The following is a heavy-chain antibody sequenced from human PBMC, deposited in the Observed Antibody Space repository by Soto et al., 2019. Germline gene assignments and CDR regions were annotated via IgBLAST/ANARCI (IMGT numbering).Heavy chain of an antibody. CDR3: SRVSGSYYYGMDV. V-gene: IGHV4-4*02. Sequence: QVQLQESGPGLVKPSGTLSLTCAVSGGSISSSNWWSWVRQPPGKGLEWIGEIYHSGSTNYNPSLKSRVTLSVDKSKNQFSLKLSSVPAAATAVYYCSRVSGSYYYGMDVWGQGITVTVSS. J-gene: IGHJ6*02. CDR1: GGSISSSNW. CDR2: IYHSGST. D-gene: IGHD1-26*01.